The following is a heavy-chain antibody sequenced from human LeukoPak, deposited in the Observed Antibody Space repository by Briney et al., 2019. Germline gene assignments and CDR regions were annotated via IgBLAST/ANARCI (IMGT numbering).Heavy chain of an antibody. Sequence: PSETLSLTCTVSGGSISSSSYYWGWIRQPPGKGLEWIGSIYYSGSTYYHPSLKSRVTISVDTSKNQFSLKLSSVTAADTAVYYCARHESRIGTPDYFDYWGQGTLVTVSS. CDR1: GGSISSSSYY. CDR3: ARHESRIGTPDYFDY. D-gene: IGHD1-14*01. J-gene: IGHJ4*02. CDR2: IYYSGST. V-gene: IGHV4-39*01.